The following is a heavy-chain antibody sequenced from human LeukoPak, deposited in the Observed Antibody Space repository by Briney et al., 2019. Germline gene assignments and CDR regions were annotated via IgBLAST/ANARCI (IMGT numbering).Heavy chain of an antibody. D-gene: IGHD3-22*01. V-gene: IGHV3-48*01. CDR1: GLSFSSYG. J-gene: IGHJ4*02. Sequence: QTGGSLRLSCAMSGLSFSSYGMNWVRQAPGKGLEWVSYISSSSSTTYYADSVKGRFTISRDNAKNSLYLRMNSLRAEDTALYYCARDLYYYDSSGLYGYWGQGTLVTVSS. CDR3: ARDLYYYDSSGLYGY. CDR2: ISSSSSTT.